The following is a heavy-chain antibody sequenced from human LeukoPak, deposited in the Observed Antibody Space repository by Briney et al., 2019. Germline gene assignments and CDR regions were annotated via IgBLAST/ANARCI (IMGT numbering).Heavy chain of an antibody. Sequence: PGGSLRLSCAASGFTFSIYSMNWVRQAPGKGLEWVSAISGSGGSTYYADSVKGRFTISRDNSKNTLYLQMNSLRAEDTAVYYCAKERLSYYDSSGYYVFDYWGQGTLVTVSS. J-gene: IGHJ4*02. CDR1: GFTFSIYS. CDR2: ISGSGGST. V-gene: IGHV3-23*01. CDR3: AKERLSYYDSSGYYVFDY. D-gene: IGHD3-22*01.